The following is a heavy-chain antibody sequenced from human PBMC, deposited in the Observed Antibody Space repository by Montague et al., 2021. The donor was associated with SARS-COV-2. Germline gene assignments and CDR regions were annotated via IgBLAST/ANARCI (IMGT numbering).Heavy chain of an antibody. CDR3: AAPYCSRTSCHDAFDI. CDR2: IVVGSGNT. V-gene: IGHV1-58*01. CDR1: GFTFTSSA. J-gene: IGHJ3*02. D-gene: IGHD2-2*01. Sequence: SVKVSCKASGFTFTSSAVQWVRQARGQRLEWIGWIVVGSGNTNYAQKFQERVTITRDMSTSTAYMELSSLRSEDTAVYYCAAPYCSRTSCHDAFDIWGQGTMVTVSS.